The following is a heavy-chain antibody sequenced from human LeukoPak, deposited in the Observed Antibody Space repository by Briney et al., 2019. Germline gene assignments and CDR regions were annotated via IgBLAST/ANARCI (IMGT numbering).Heavy chain of an antibody. CDR1: GGSFSSYY. CDR2: INHSGST. D-gene: IGHD5-18*01. V-gene: IGHV4-34*01. Sequence: SETLSLTCAVYGGSFSSYYWSWIRQPPGKGLEWIGGINHSGSTNYNPSLKSRVTISVDTSKNQFSLKLSSVTAADTAVYYCARGGYSYGNWGQGTLVTVSS. CDR3: ARGGYSYGN. J-gene: IGHJ4*02.